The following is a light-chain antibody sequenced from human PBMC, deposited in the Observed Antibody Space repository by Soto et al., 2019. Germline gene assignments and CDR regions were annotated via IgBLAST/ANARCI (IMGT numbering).Light chain of an antibody. CDR1: QSVLYSSNNKNY. CDR2: WAS. V-gene: IGKV4-1*01. J-gene: IGKJ2*01. Sequence: DIVKTQSPDSLAVSLGERATINCKSSQSVLYSSNNKNYLAWYQQKSGQPPKLLIYWASTRESGVPDRFSGSGSWTYFTLTISSLQAEDVAVYYGQQYYSTPRPYTFGQGTKLEIK. CDR3: QQYYSTPRPYT.